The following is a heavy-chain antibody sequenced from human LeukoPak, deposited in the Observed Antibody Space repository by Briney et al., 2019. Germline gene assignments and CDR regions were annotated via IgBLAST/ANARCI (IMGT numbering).Heavy chain of an antibody. Sequence: GGSLRLSCAASGFTLSSYSMNWVRQAPGKGLEWVSSISSRSGDIYYADSVKGRFTISRDNAKNSLYLQMNSLRAEDTAAYYCARGQYYYDNNRFDYWGRGTLVTVSS. CDR2: ISSRSGDI. CDR1: GFTLSSYS. CDR3: ARGQYYYDNNRFDY. J-gene: IGHJ4*02. D-gene: IGHD3-22*01. V-gene: IGHV3-21*01.